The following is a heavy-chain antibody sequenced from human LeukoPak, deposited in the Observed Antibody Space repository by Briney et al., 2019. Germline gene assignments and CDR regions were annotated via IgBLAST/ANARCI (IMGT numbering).Heavy chain of an antibody. J-gene: IGHJ4*02. CDR2: NSWISGSI. V-gene: IGHV3-9*01. CDR1: GFTLDDYA. CDR3: AKSAHYYDSSVYYNTGFDY. D-gene: IGHD3-22*01. Sequence: GGSLTLSCAASGFTLDDYAMHWVRQAPGKGLGWVSGNSWISGSIGYADSVKGRFTISRDNAKNSLYLQMNSLRAEHTALYYCAKSAHYYDSSVYYNTGFDYWGQGTLVTVSS.